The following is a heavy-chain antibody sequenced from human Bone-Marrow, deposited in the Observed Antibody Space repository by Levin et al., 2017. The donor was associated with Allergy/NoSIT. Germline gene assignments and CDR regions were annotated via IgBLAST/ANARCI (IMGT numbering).Heavy chain of an antibody. CDR1: GYTFINHG. J-gene: IGHJ4*02. V-gene: IGHV1-18*01. D-gene: IGHD2-15*01. CDR2: ISPYNGNT. CDR3: VRDPEGHCSGGTCYFHY. Sequence: ASVKVSCKTSGYTFINHGISWVRQAPGQGLEWVGWISPYNGNTNYAQKFLGRVTMTLDTATTTVYMELRNLKSDDTGMFYCVRDPEGHCSGGTCYFHYWGQGTLVTVSS.